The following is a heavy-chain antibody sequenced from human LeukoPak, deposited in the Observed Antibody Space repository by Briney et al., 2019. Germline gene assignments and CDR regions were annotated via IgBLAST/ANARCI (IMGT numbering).Heavy chain of an antibody. D-gene: IGHD2-2*01. V-gene: IGHV3-15*01. J-gene: IGHJ6*03. CDR2: IKSKTDGGTT. Sequence: GRSLRLSCAASGFTFSNAWMSWVRQAPGKGLEWVGRIKSKTDGGTTDYAAPVKGRFTISRDDSKNTLYLQMNSLKTEDTAVYYCTTIIVVVPAARSDYYYYYYMDVWGKGTTVTVSS. CDR3: TTIIVVVPAARSDYYYYYYMDV. CDR1: GFTFSNAW.